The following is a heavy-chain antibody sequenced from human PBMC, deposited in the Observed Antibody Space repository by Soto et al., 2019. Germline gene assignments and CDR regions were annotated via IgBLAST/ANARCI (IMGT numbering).Heavy chain of an antibody. Sequence: GASVKVSCKASGYTYTRYYMHWVRQAPGQGLEWMGIINPSGGSTSYAQKFQGRVTMTRDTSTSTVYMELSSLRSEDTAVYYCALKSHDSTGSQSGAFDIWAHGTLVTVS. CDR1: GYTYTRYY. V-gene: IGHV1-46*01. CDR3: ALKSHDSTGSQSGAFDI. D-gene: IGHD6-19*01. CDR2: INPSGGST. J-gene: IGHJ3*02.